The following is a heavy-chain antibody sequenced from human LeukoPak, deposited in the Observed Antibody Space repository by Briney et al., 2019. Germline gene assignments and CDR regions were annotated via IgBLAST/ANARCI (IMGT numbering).Heavy chain of an antibody. J-gene: IGHJ6*02. CDR2: INHSGST. Sequence: PSETLSLTCAVYGGSFSGYYWSWIRQPPGKGLEWIGEINHSGSTNYNPSLKSRVTISVDTSKNQFSLKLSSVTAADTAVYYCARWGPHCSGGSCYPRLPPWYGMDVWGQGTTVTVSS. CDR1: GGSFSGYY. D-gene: IGHD2-15*01. V-gene: IGHV4-34*01. CDR3: ARWGPHCSGGSCYPRLPPWYGMDV.